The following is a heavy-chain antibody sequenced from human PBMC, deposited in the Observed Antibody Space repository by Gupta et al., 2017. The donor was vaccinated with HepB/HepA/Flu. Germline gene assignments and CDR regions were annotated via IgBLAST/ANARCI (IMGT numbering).Heavy chain of an antibody. V-gene: IGHV3-9*01. CDR3: GKDMSAGGLDK. J-gene: IGHJ4*02. CDR2: FMWDGSMI. CDR1: GFTFNEHA. D-gene: IGHD2-15*01. Sequence: EVQLVESGGGLVHPGGSLRLSCDTSGFTFNEHATHWIRQAPGKGLEWVSGFMWDGSMIGYADSVKGRFTISRDNAKNTLNLEMNRLRVEDTAIYYCGKDMSAGGLDKWGQGTLVTVSP.